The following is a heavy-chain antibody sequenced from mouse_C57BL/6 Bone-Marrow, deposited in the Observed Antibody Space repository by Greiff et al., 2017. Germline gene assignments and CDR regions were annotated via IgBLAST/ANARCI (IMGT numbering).Heavy chain of an antibody. CDR2: IYPGSGNT. CDR1: GYTFTDYY. CDR3: ARHWDNYFDY. V-gene: IGHV1-76*01. D-gene: IGHD4-1*01. Sequence: VQLVESGAELVRPGASVKLSCKASGYTFTDYYINWVKQRPGQGLEWIARIYPGSGNTYYNEKFKGKATLTAEKSSSTAYMQLSSLTSEDSAVYFCARHWDNYFDYWGRGTTLTVSS. J-gene: IGHJ2*01.